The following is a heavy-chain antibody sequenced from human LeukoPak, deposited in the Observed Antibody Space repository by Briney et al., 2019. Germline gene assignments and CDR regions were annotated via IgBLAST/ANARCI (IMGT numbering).Heavy chain of an antibody. CDR2: IYYSGST. Sequence: SETLSLTCTVSGGSISSYYWSWIRQPPGKGLEWIGYIYYSGSTNYKPSLKSRVTISVDTSKNQFSLKLSSVTAADTAVYYCARDLFGEFLMDVWGKGTTVTISS. V-gene: IGHV4-59*12. CDR3: ARDLFGEFLMDV. D-gene: IGHD3-10*02. CDR1: GGSISSYY. J-gene: IGHJ6*03.